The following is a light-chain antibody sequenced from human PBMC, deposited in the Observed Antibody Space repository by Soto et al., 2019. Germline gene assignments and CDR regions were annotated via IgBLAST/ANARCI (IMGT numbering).Light chain of an antibody. J-gene: IGKJ1*01. CDR3: QQYNSYCPT. V-gene: IGKV1-5*03. CDR2: KAS. CDR1: QGISVW. Sequence: DIQMTQSPSTLSASVGDRVTITCRASQGISVWLAWYQQKAGKAPNLLIYKASRLESGVPSRFSGSGSETEFTLTISGLQAGDSATYYCQQYNSYCPTFGQVTKADIK.